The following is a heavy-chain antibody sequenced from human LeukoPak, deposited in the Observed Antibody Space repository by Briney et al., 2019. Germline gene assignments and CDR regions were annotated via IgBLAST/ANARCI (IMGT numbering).Heavy chain of an antibody. J-gene: IGHJ4*02. D-gene: IGHD5-18*01. CDR2: ISGNGGNT. Sequence: WIRQPPGKGLEWVSTISGNGGNTYYADSVKGRFTISRDNSKNTLYLQMNSLRAEDTAMYYCARDWGDTAMNYWGQGTLVTVSS. CDR3: ARDWGDTAMNY. V-gene: IGHV3-23*01.